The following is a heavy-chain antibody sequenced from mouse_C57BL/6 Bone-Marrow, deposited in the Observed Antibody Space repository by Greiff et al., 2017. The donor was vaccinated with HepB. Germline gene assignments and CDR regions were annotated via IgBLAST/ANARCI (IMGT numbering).Heavy chain of an antibody. CDR3: AREEGLTGTDFDY. J-gene: IGHJ2*01. D-gene: IGHD4-1*01. CDR1: GYSITSGYY. Sequence: EVQLQESGPGLVKPSQSLSLTCSVTGYSITSGYYWNWIRQFPGNKLEWMGYISYDGSNNYNPSLKNRISITRDTSKNQFFLKLNSVTTEDTATYYCAREEGLTGTDFDYWGHGTTLTVSS. CDR2: ISYDGSN. V-gene: IGHV3-6*01.